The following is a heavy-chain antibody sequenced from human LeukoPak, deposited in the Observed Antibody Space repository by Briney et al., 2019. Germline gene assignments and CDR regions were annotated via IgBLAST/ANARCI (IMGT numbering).Heavy chain of an antibody. J-gene: IGHJ5*02. CDR1: GGSISLYY. D-gene: IGHD2-15*01. CDR3: ARDGLRYCSGDSCYIAWFDP. V-gene: IGHV4-4*07. Sequence: SETLSLTCTVSGGSISLYYWNWIRQPAGKGLEWIGRIYPSGNTNYNPSLKSRDTMSVDTSKNQFSLKLTSVTAADTAIYYCARDGLRYCSGDSCYIAWFDPWGQGTLVTVSS. CDR2: IYPSGNT.